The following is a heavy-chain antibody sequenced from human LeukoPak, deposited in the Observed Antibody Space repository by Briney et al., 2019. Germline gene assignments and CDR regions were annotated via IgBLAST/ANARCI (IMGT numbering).Heavy chain of an antibody. V-gene: IGHV1-8*01. CDR1: LYTPTSYD. J-gene: IGHJ4*02. CDR2: MSPYSGDT. Sequence: APQKGSSKTPLYTPTSYDFNWVRQATRQRPEWMGWMSPYSGDTGYAQNFQDRVAMTRNTAISTDYMELSSLRSDDTAGYYCARGAPNCGYDYWGPGTLVTVSS. CDR3: ARGAPNCGYDY. D-gene: IGHD7-27*01.